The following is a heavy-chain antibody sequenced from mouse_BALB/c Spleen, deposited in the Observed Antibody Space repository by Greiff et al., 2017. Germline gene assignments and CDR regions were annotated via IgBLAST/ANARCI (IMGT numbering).Heavy chain of an antibody. CDR1: GFTFSDYY. Sequence: EVKLVESGGGLVKPGGSLKLSCAASGFTFSDYYMYWVRQTPEKRLEWVATISDGGSYTYYPDSVKGRFTISRDNAKNNLYLQMSSLKSEDTAMYYCARDDGNYFYAMDYWGQGTSVTVSS. V-gene: IGHV5-4*02. D-gene: IGHD2-1*01. CDR3: ARDDGNYFYAMDY. J-gene: IGHJ4*01. CDR2: ISDGGSYT.